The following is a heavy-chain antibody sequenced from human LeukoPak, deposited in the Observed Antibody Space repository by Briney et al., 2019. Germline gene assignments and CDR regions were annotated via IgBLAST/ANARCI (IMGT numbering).Heavy chain of an antibody. Sequence: KTGGSLRLSCGASGFTFSDYSMNWVRQAPGKGPAWVASITSAGGYTYYADSVKGRFTISRDNAQNSLFLQMNSLRAEDTAVYFCATSGGFVLPNAITGNWYMDVWGRGTSVTVSS. D-gene: IGHD2-2*01. CDR1: GFTFSDYS. V-gene: IGHV3-21*01. CDR2: ITSAGGYT. CDR3: ATSGGFVLPNAITGNWYMDV. J-gene: IGHJ6*03.